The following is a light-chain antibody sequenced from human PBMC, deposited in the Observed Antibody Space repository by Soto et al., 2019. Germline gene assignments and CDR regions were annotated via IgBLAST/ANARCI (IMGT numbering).Light chain of an antibody. J-gene: IGKJ4*01. CDR3: MQATHWPLS. CDR1: RSLVYSDGNTC. V-gene: IGKV2-30*01. Sequence: DVVLTQSPLSLPVTLGQPASISCRSSRSLVYSDGNTCLHWYQQRLGQSPRRLIYRVSNRDTGVTDRFSGSGSGTGFTLRISRVEAEDVAVYYCMQATHWPLSFGGGTKVEIK. CDR2: RVS.